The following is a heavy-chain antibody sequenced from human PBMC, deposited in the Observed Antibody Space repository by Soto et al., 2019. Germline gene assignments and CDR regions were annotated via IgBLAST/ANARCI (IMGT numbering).Heavy chain of an antibody. CDR2: IYPGDSDT. V-gene: IGHV5-51*01. D-gene: IGHD3-10*01. J-gene: IGHJ6*02. Sequence: GESLKISCRGSGYSFTSYWIGWVRQMPGKGLEWMGIIYPGDSDTRYSPSFQGQVTISADKSTSTAYLQWSSLKASDTAMYYCAGHMADSYYGTDVWGQGTTVTVSS. CDR1: GYSFTSYW. CDR3: AGHMADSYYGTDV.